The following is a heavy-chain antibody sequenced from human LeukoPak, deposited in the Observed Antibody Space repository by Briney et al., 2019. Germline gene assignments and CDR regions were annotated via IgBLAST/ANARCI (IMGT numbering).Heavy chain of an antibody. D-gene: IGHD3-10*01. Sequence: RASETLSLTCTVSGGSISNYYWSWIRQPAGKGLEWIGRIYTSGSTNYNPSLKSRVTMSVDTSKNQFSLKLSSVTAADTAVYYCARGGVAVRGGGNWFDPWGQGTLVTVSS. CDR2: IYTSGST. CDR1: GGSISNYY. J-gene: IGHJ5*02. V-gene: IGHV4-4*07. CDR3: ARGGVAVRGGGNWFDP.